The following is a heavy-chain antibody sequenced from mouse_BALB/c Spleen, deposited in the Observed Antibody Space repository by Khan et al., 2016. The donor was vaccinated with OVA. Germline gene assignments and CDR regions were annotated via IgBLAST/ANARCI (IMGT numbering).Heavy chain of an antibody. V-gene: IGHV5-6*02. CDR2: ISRSSSYT. CDR1: GFPFSTYG. D-gene: IGHD1-1*01. CDR3: ARLLPSYFDY. Sequence: DVRLVESGGDLVKPGGSLKLSCAASGFPFSTYGMSWVRQTPDKRLEWVATISRSSSYTYYPDSVKGRFTISRDNAKNTLYLQMSSLKSEDTGMYYCARLLPSYFDYWGQGTTLTVSS. J-gene: IGHJ2*01.